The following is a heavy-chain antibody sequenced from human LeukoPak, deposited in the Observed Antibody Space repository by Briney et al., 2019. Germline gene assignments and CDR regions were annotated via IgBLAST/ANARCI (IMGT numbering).Heavy chain of an antibody. D-gene: IGHD6-19*01. Sequence: ASVKVSCKASGYTFTNYDINWVRQATGQGLEWMGWMNPNSANTGYAQKFQGRVTMTRNTSISTAYMELSSLRSEDTAVYYCARSYSGGWYDLDYWGQGTLVTVSS. CDR1: GYTFTNYD. CDR2: MNPNSANT. CDR3: ARSYSGGWYDLDY. V-gene: IGHV1-8*01. J-gene: IGHJ4*02.